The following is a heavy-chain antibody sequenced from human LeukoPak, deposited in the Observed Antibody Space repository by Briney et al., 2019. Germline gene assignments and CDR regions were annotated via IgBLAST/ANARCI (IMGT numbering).Heavy chain of an antibody. D-gene: IGHD1-7*01. Sequence: GGSLRLSCVGSGFSFSNSLMSCVRQAPGKGPEWGANINQDSSEKSYVDSVKGRFSISRDNAKSSVFLQMNSLRADDTALYYCASNLRDTNYAIFDYWGQGTLVTVSS. CDR3: ASNLRDTNYAIFDY. CDR2: INQDSSEK. V-gene: IGHV3-7*01. CDR1: GFSFSNSL. J-gene: IGHJ4*02.